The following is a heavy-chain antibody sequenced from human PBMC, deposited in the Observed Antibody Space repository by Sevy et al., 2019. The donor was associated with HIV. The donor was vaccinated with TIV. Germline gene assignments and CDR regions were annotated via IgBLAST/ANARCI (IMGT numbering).Heavy chain of an antibody. D-gene: IGHD1-26*01. J-gene: IGHJ4*02. CDR2: IYSGGSP. Sequence: GGSLRLSCAASGFTVSRNYMSWVRQAPGKGLEWVSVIYSGGSPYYADSVKGRFTISRDNSKNTLYLQMNSLRAEDTAVYYCARERIVGATWGGFDYWGQGTLVTVSS. V-gene: IGHV3-53*01. CDR3: ARERIVGATWGGFDY. CDR1: GFTVSRNY.